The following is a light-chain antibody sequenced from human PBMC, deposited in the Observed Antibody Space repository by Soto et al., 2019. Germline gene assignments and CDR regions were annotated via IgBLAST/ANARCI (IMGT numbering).Light chain of an antibody. CDR1: SSDVGGYNY. Sequence: QSALTQPPSASGSPGQSVTISCTGTSSDVGGYNYVSWYQQHPGKAPKLIISEVSKRPSGVPDRFSGSKSGNTASLTVSGLQAEDEADYYCQSYDIRLKVVFGGGTKLTVL. CDR2: EVS. J-gene: IGLJ2*01. V-gene: IGLV2-8*01. CDR3: QSYDIRLKVV.